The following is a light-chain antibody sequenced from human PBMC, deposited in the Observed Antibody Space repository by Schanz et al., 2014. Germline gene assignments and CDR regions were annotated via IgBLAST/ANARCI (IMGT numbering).Light chain of an antibody. CDR1: SSDVGSYNL. Sequence: QSALTQPASVSGSPGQSITISCTGTSSDVGSYNLVSWYQQHPGKAPKLMIYEDSKRPSGVSNRFSGSKSGNTASLTISGLQAEDEADYYCSSYTSSSTVVFGGGTKLTVL. V-gene: IGLV2-14*02. CDR2: EDS. CDR3: SSYTSSSTVV. J-gene: IGLJ2*01.